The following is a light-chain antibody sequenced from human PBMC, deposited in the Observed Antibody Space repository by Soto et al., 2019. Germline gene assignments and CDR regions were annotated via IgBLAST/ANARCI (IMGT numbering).Light chain of an antibody. J-gene: IGKJ2*01. Sequence: EIVLTQSPATLSLSPGERATLSCRASQSINSYLDWYQQRPCQAPRLLIYGAYNRATGIPARFSGSGSGTDFTLIISSLEPEDFAVYYCQQRSAWPRTFGQGTKLEIK. CDR1: QSINSY. CDR2: GAY. V-gene: IGKV3-11*01. CDR3: QQRSAWPRT.